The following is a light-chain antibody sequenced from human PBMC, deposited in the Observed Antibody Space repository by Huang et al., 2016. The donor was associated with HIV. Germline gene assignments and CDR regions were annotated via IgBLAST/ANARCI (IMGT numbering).Light chain of an antibody. CDR1: QSVRSY. CDR2: DAT. CDR3: QQRSNWPPLT. Sequence: EIVLTQSPATLSLSPGESDTISCRATQSVRSYLAWYQQKFGQAHRLLIYDATNSATGIPARFSGSGSGTDFTLPFSSLEPDDFAVYYCQQRSNWPPLTFGGGTEVEIK. V-gene: IGKV3-11*01. J-gene: IGKJ4*01.